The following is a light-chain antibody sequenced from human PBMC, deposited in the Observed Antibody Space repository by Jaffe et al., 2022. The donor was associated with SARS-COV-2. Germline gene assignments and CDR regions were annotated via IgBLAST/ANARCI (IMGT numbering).Light chain of an antibody. V-gene: IGKV1-5*03. CDR1: QSISDW. J-gene: IGKJ1*01. CDR2: KAS. Sequence: DIQMTQSPSTLSASVGDRVTITCRASQSISDWLAWYQQKPGKAPNLLIYKASSLESGVPSRFSGRGSGTEFTLTISSLQPDDFATYYCQHYNRYSWTFGQGTKVEIK. CDR3: QHYNRYSWT.